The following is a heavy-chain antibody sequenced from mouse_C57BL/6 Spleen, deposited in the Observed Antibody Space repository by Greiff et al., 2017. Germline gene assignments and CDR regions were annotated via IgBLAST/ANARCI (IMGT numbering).Heavy chain of an antibody. J-gene: IGHJ3*01. Sequence: VQLQQPGAELVRPGTSVKLSCKASGYTFTSYWMHWVKQRPGQGLEWIGVIDPSDSYTNYNQKFKGKATLTVDTSSSTAYMQLSSLTSEDSAVYYCGRSLTDYGKGNFAYWGQGTLVTVSA. CDR2: IDPSDSYT. CDR1: GYTFTSYW. D-gene: IGHD2-1*01. V-gene: IGHV1-59*01. CDR3: GRSLTDYGKGNFAY.